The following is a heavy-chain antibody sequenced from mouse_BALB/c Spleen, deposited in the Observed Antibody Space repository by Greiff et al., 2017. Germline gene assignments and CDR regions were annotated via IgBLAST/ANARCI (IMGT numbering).Heavy chain of an antibody. Sequence: EVKLVESGGGLVQPGGSRKLSCAASGFTFSSFGMHWVRQAPEKGLEWVASISSGSSTINYADTVKGRFTISRDNPKNTTFLQMTRLRSEDTAMYYGARRGLDYGSSTYWYFDVWGAGTTVTVSS. V-gene: IGHV5-17*02. CDR2: ISSGSSTI. J-gene: IGHJ1*01. CDR3: ARRGLDYGSSTYWYFDV. CDR1: GFTFSSFG. D-gene: IGHD1-1*01.